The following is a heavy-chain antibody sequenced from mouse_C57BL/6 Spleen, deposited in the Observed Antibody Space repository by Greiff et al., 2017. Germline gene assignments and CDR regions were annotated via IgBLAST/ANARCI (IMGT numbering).Heavy chain of an antibody. Sequence: EVQLQQSGPELVKPGASVKISCKASGYTFTDYYMNWVKQSHGKSLEWIGDINPNNGGTSYNQKFKGKATLTVDKSSSTAYMELRSLTSEDAAVYYCARNCDGYYGYWGQGTTLTVSS. V-gene: IGHV1-26*01. CDR1: GYTFTDYY. J-gene: IGHJ2*01. CDR2: INPNNGGT. D-gene: IGHD2-3*01. CDR3: ARNCDGYYGY.